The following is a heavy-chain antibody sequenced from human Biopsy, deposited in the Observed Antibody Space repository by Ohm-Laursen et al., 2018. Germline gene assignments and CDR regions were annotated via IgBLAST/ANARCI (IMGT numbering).Heavy chain of an antibody. CDR2: ISSSGRTM. J-gene: IGHJ4*02. Sequence: SLRLSCSASAFSFSDYYMIWIRQAPGQGLEWVSYISSSGRTMYYADSVKGRFTIFRDNANKSLYLQMNSLRAEDTAVYYCATTRSFDNWGQGTLVTVSS. CDR1: AFSFSDYY. D-gene: IGHD5-24*01. V-gene: IGHV3-11*01. CDR3: ATTRSFDN.